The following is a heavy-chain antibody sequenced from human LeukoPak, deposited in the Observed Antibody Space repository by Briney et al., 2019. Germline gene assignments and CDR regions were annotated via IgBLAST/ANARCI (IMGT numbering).Heavy chain of an antibody. Sequence: ASVKVSCKASGYTFTGYYMHWVRQAPGQGLEWMGWINPNSGGTNYAQKFQGWVTMTRDTSISTAYMELSRLRSDDTAVYYCARDYGGPSGWFDPWGQGTLVTVSS. J-gene: IGHJ5*02. D-gene: IGHD4-23*01. CDR2: INPNSGGT. CDR1: GYTFTGYY. CDR3: ARDYGGPSGWFDP. V-gene: IGHV1-2*04.